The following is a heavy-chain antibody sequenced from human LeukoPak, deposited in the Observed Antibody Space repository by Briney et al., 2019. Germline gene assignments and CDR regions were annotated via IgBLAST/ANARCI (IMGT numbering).Heavy chain of an antibody. V-gene: IGHV3-9*01. CDR1: GFTFDEYA. D-gene: IGHD3-3*01. J-gene: IGHJ6*03. CDR3: AKEKGKDSGSWSGYYYYYYYYMDV. Sequence: PGRSLRLSCAASGFTFDEYAMHWVRQAPGKGLEWVSGISWNSGSIGYADSVKGRFTISRDNAKNSLYLQMNSLRAEDTALYYCAKEKGKDSGSWSGYYYYYYYYMDVWGKGTTVTVSS. CDR2: ISWNSGSI.